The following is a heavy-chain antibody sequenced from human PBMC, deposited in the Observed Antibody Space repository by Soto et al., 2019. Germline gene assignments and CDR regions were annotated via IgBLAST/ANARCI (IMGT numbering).Heavy chain of an antibody. CDR3: ARELRFLEWLLMYYFDY. Sequence: SETLSLTCTVSGGSISSSSYYWGWIRQPPGKGLEWIGSIYYSGSTYYNPSLKSRVTISVDTSKNQFSLKLSSVTAADTAVYYCARELRFLEWLLMYYFDYWGQGTLVTVSS. CDR2: IYYSGST. D-gene: IGHD3-3*01. CDR1: GGSISSSSYY. J-gene: IGHJ4*02. V-gene: IGHV4-39*02.